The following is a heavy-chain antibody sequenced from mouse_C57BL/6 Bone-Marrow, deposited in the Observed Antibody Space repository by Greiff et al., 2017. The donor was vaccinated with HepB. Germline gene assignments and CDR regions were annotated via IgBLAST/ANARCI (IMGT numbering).Heavy chain of an antibody. Sequence: QVQLQQSGPELVKPGASVKISCKASGYAFSSSWMNWVKQRPGKGLEWIGRIYPGDGDTNYNGKFKGKATLTADKSSSTAYMQLSSLTSEDSAVYFCARRGYYYGSSWFAYWGQGTLVTVSA. CDR3: ARRGYYYGSSWFAY. V-gene: IGHV1-82*01. D-gene: IGHD1-1*01. J-gene: IGHJ3*01. CDR1: GYAFSSSW. CDR2: IYPGDGDT.